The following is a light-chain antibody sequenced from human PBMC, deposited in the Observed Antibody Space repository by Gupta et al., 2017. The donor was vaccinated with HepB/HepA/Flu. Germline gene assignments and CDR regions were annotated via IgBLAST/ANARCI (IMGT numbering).Light chain of an antibody. Sequence: QSALTQPPSVSGSPGQSITIPCPGTSSDVGGYNYASWYQQYPGKAPKVIIYDVSGRPSGVSDRFSGSKSGNMASLTISGLQAEDEADYYCCSYRSSTSLFVFGTGTKVTVL. CDR1: SSDVGGYNY. CDR2: DVS. V-gene: IGLV2-14*01. CDR3: CSYRSSTSLFV. J-gene: IGLJ1*01.